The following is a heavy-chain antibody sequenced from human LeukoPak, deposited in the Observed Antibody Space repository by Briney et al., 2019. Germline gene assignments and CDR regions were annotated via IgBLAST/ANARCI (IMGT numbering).Heavy chain of an antibody. CDR1: GGSSSSYY. CDR3: AGSGSYYYYYYYYMDV. V-gene: IGHV4-59*01. J-gene: IGHJ6*03. D-gene: IGHD1-26*01. Sequence: SETLSLTCTVSGGSSSSYYWSWIRQPPGKGLEWIGYIYYSGSTNYNPSLKSRVTISVDTSKNQFSLKLSSVTAADTAVYYCAGSGSYYYYYYYYMDVWGKGTTVTVSS. CDR2: IYYSGST.